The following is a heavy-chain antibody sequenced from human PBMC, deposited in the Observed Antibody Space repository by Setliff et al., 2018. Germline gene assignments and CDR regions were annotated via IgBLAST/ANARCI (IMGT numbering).Heavy chain of an antibody. J-gene: IGHJ5*01. D-gene: IGHD3-10*01. CDR3: ARDRGGTNPWFDS. V-gene: IGHV3-53*01. Sequence: PGGSLRLSCAASGFSVSNDFMGWVRQAPGKGLEWVSVIYNRGHTYYADSVKGRFTISRDSSKNTLYLQMNSLTAEDTAMYYCARDRGGTNPWFDSWGQGTLVTVSS. CDR1: GFSVSNDF. CDR2: IYNRGHT.